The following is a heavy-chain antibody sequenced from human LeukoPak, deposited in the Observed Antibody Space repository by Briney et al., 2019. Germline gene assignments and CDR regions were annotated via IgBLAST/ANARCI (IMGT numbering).Heavy chain of an antibody. CDR2: MNPNSGNT. J-gene: IGHJ5*02. D-gene: IGHD3-10*01. V-gene: IGHV1-8*01. CDR1: GYTFTSYD. Sequence: ASVKVSCKASGYTFTSYDINWVRQATGQGLEWMGWMNPNSGNTGYAQKFQGRVTMTRNTSISTAYMELSSLRSEDTAVYYCARDGSRWFGELYTWFDPWGQGTLVTVSS. CDR3: ARDGSRWFGELYTWFDP.